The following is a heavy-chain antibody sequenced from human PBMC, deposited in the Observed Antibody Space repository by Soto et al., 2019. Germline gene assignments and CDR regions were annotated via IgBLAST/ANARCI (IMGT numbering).Heavy chain of an antibody. Sequence: QVQLVQSGAEVKKPGASVKVSCKASGYTFTSNGISWVRQAPGQGLEWMGWISAYNGNTNYAQKLQGRVTMTTDTSTTTAYMELRSLRSDETAVYYCAKDVAYCGGDCYPIDYWGQGTLVTVSS. CDR2: ISAYNGNT. D-gene: IGHD2-21*02. CDR1: GYTFTSNG. CDR3: AKDVAYCGGDCYPIDY. V-gene: IGHV1-18*01. J-gene: IGHJ4*02.